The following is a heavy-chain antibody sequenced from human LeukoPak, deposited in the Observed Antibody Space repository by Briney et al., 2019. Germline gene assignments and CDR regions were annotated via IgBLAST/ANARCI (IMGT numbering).Heavy chain of an antibody. Sequence: SETLSLTCAVYGGSFSGYYWSWIRQPPGKGLEWIGEINHSGSTNYNPSLKSRVTISVDTSKNQFSLKLSSVTAADTAVYYCARALGYCSSTSCYIDYWGREPWSPSPQ. CDR3: ARALGYCSSTSCYIDY. J-gene: IGHJ4*02. CDR2: INHSGST. CDR1: GGSFSGYY. D-gene: IGHD2-2*02. V-gene: IGHV4-34*01.